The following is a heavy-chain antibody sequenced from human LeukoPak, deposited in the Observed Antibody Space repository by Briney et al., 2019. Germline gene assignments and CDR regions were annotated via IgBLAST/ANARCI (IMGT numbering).Heavy chain of an antibody. CDR3: ARDLSSSWYFDP. Sequence: PSETLSLTCTVSGGSISSSSYYWGWIRQPPGKGLEWIGSIYYSGSTYYNPSLKSRVTISVDTSKNQFSLKLSSVTAADMAVYYCARDLSSSWYFDPWGQGTLVTVSS. J-gene: IGHJ5*02. D-gene: IGHD6-13*01. CDR2: IYYSGST. V-gene: IGHV4-39*07. CDR1: GGSISSSSYY.